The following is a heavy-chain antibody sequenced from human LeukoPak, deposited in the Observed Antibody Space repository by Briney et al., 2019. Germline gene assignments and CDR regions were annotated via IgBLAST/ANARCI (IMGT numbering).Heavy chain of an antibody. CDR3: ATADYGDFYFDN. Sequence: ASVKVSCKVSGYTLTELSMHWVRQAPGKGLEWTGGFDPEDGETIYAQKFQGRVTMTKDTSTDTAYMELSSLRSEDTAVYYCATADYGDFYFDNWGQGTLVTVSS. CDR1: GYTLTELS. D-gene: IGHD4-17*01. J-gene: IGHJ4*02. V-gene: IGHV1-24*01. CDR2: FDPEDGET.